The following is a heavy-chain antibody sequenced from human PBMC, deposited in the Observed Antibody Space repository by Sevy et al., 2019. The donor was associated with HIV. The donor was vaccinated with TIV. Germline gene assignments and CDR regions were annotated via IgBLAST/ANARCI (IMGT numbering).Heavy chain of an antibody. Sequence: GESLKISCKGSGYSFTSYWIGWVRQMPGKGLEWMGIIYPGDSDTRYSPSFQGQVTISADKSISTAYLQWSSLKASDTAMYYCASTSLDCGGECYSAFDIWGQGTMVTVSS. CDR2: IYPGDSDT. CDR1: GYSFTSYW. D-gene: IGHD2-21*01. V-gene: IGHV5-51*01. CDR3: ASTSLDCGGECYSAFDI. J-gene: IGHJ3*02.